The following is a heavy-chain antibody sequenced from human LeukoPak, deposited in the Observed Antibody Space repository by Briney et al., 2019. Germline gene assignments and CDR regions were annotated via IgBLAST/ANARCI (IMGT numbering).Heavy chain of an antibody. CDR3: AGAPTLRSSDWFGLADD. CDR1: GLTFSNYG. V-gene: IGHV3-30*03. J-gene: IGHJ4*02. Sequence: GGSLRLSCAASGLTFSNYGMHWVRQAPGKGLEWVAIISYEGSNKNYADSVKGRFTISRDNSKNTLYLQMDSLRAEDTAVYYCAGAPTLRSSDWFGLADDWGQGTLVTVSS. CDR2: ISYEGSNK. D-gene: IGHD3-10*01.